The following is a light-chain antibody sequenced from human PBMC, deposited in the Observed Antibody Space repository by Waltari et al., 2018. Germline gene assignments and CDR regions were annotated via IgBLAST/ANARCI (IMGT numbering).Light chain of an antibody. CDR3: QQRSDLPPIT. V-gene: IGKV3-11*01. CDR2: DAS. CDR1: QSISTY. J-gene: IGKJ1*01. Sequence: VLTQSPATLSLSPGERATLSRRASQSISTYLAWYQQKPGQAPRLLISDASYRATGIPARFSGSGSGTDFTLTISSLEPEDFAVYYCQQRSDLPPITFGQGTKVEI.